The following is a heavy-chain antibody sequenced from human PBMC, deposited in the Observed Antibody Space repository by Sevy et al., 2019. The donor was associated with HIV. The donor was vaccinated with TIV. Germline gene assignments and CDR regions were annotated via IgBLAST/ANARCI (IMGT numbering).Heavy chain of an antibody. V-gene: IGHV1-3*01. D-gene: IGHD2-2*01. CDR2: VHAGNGNT. Sequence: ASVKVSCKAPGYSLTNYVMHWVRQAPGQRLEWMGWVHAGNGNTKYSQKFRGRVTLTRDTSACTAYMELSSLRSEDTAVYYCAGDPTSETYADYYFDYWGQGTLVTVSS. J-gene: IGHJ4*02. CDR3: AGDPTSETYADYYFDY. CDR1: GYSLTNYV.